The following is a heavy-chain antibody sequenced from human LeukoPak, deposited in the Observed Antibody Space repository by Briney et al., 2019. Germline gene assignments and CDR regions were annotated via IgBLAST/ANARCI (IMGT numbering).Heavy chain of an antibody. Sequence: GASVKVSCKASGYTFSSYGISWVRQAPGQGLEWMGRINPNSGGTNYAQKFQGRVTMTRDTSISTAYMELSRLRSDDTAVYYCAREVRYCSSTSCYLNFDYWGQGTLVTVSS. CDR1: GYTFSSYG. J-gene: IGHJ4*02. V-gene: IGHV1-2*06. CDR3: AREVRYCSSTSCYLNFDY. D-gene: IGHD2-2*01. CDR2: INPNSGGT.